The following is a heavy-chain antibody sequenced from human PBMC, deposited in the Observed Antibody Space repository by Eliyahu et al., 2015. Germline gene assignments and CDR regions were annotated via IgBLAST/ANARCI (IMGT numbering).Heavy chain of an antibody. D-gene: IGHD2-15*01. CDR3: AGAPDCGGGSCYSYHYYGMDV. Sequence: EVQLVESGGGLVQPGGSLRLXCAASGFTFSTYWVPWVRQAPGEGMVWVSRVNMDGSTTTYADSVKGRFTISRDNAKNTVYLQMNNLRAEDTAVYYCAGAPDCGGGSCYSYHYYGMDVWGKGTTVTVSS. CDR1: GFTFSTYW. J-gene: IGHJ6*04. CDR2: VNMDGSTT. V-gene: IGHV3-74*03.